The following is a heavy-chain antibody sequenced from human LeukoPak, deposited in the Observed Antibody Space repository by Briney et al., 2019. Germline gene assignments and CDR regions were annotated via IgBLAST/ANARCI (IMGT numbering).Heavy chain of an antibody. D-gene: IGHD6-13*01. CDR2: IYTSGST. CDR3: ARGLAAAAHDY. V-gene: IGHV4-61*02. CDR1: GGSISSGSYY. J-gene: IGHJ4*02. Sequence: SETLSLTCTVSGGSISSGSYYWSWIRQPAGKGLEWIGRIYTSGSTNYNPSLKSRVTISVDTSKNQFSLKLSSVTAADTAVYYCARGLAAAAHDYWGQGTPVTVSS.